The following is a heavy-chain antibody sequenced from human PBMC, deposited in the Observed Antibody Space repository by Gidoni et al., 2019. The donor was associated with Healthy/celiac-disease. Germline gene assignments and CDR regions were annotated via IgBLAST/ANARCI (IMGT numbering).Heavy chain of an antibody. CDR2: FDPEDGET. Sequence: QVQLVQSGAEVKKPGASVKVSCKVSGYTLTELSMHWVRQAPGKGLEWMGGFDPEDGETIYEQKFQGRVTMTEDTSTDKAYMELSSLRSEDTAVYYCATGMYNWNFFDPWGQGTLVTVSS. D-gene: IGHD1-1*01. J-gene: IGHJ5*02. V-gene: IGHV1-24*01. CDR3: ATGMYNWNFFDP. CDR1: GYTLTELS.